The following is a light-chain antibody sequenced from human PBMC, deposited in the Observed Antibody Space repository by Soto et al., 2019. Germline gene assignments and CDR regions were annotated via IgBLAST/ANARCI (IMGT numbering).Light chain of an antibody. CDR2: EVS. V-gene: IGLV2-14*01. Sequence: QSVLTQPASVSGSPGQSITISCTGTSSDVGSYNYVSWYQQHPGKAPKLMIYEVSNRPSGVSSRFSGSKSGNTASLTISGLQAEDEADYYCSSYTSSGTLFGTGTKVTV. CDR1: SSDVGSYNY. J-gene: IGLJ1*01. CDR3: SSYTSSGTL.